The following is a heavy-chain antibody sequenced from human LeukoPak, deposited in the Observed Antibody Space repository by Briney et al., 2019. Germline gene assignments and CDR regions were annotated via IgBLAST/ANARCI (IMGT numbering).Heavy chain of an antibody. Sequence: GGSLRLSCAASGFTFSSYSMNWVRQAPGKGLEWVSSISSSSSYIYYADSVKGRFTISRNNAKNSLYLQMNSLRAEDTAVYYCANIGYCSSTSCYHFDYWGQGTLVTVSS. CDR3: ANIGYCSSTSCYHFDY. CDR2: ISSSSSYI. CDR1: GFTFSSYS. D-gene: IGHD2-2*01. J-gene: IGHJ4*02. V-gene: IGHV3-21*01.